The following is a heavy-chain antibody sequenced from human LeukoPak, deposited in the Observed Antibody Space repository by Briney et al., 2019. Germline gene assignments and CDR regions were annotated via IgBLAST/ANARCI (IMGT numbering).Heavy chain of an antibody. J-gene: IGHJ4*02. CDR2: IYHSGSA. Sequence: SETLSLTCTVSGYSISSGYYWGWIRQPPGKGLEWIGSIYHSGSAYYNPSLKSRVTISVDTPKNQFSLKLSSVTAADTAVYYCASHRYYYDSSGYSTFDYWGQGTLVTVSS. D-gene: IGHD3-22*01. V-gene: IGHV4-38-2*02. CDR3: ASHRYYYDSSGYSTFDY. CDR1: GYSISSGYY.